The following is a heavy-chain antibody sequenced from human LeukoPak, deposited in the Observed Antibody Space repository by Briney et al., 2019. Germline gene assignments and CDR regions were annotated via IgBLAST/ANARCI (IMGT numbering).Heavy chain of an antibody. CDR1: GYTFTVYF. Sequence: ASVKVSCKASGYTFTVYFMHWVRQAPGQGLELMGWINPNSGGTSYAQKFQGRVTMTRDTSISTAYMELSRLRSDDTAVYYCASEWNYDSSGYYFDYRGQGALVTASS. J-gene: IGHJ4*02. CDR3: ASEWNYDSSGYYFDY. D-gene: IGHD3-22*01. V-gene: IGHV1-2*02. CDR2: INPNSGGT.